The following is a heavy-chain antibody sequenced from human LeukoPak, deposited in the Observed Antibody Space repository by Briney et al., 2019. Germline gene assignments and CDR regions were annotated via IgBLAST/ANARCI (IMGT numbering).Heavy chain of an antibody. J-gene: IGHJ6*03. V-gene: IGHV4-39*01. CDR1: GGSITSSSYY. CDR3: ARGRRDGYSYYYMDV. D-gene: IGHD5-24*01. CDR2: ISYSGST. Sequence: SETLSLTCSVSGGSITSSSYYWGWIRQPPGKGLEWIGSISYSGSTHYNPSLKSRVTISVDTSKNQFSLKLRSVTAADTAVYYCARGRRDGYSYYYMDVWGQGTTVTISS.